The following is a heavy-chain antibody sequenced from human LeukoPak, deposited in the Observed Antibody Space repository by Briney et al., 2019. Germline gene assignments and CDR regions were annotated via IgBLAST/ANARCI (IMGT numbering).Heavy chain of an antibody. V-gene: IGHV3-21*01. CDR2: ISSSSSYI. CDR3: ARGHATGDDP. CDR1: GFTFSSYS. D-gene: IGHD7-27*01. Sequence: GGSLRLSCAASGFTFSSYSMNWVRQAPGKGLEWVSSISSSSSYIYYADSVKGRFTISRDNAKNSLYLQMNSLTVGDTAVYYCARGHATGDDPWGQGTLVIVSS. J-gene: IGHJ5*02.